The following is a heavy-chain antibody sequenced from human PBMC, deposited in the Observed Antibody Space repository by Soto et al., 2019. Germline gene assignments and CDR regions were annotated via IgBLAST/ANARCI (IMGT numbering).Heavy chain of an antibody. CDR2: IIPIFGTA. CDR3: ATQTKSPGDEFDY. D-gene: IGHD2-21*02. J-gene: IGHJ4*02. CDR1: GGTFSSYA. V-gene: IGHV1-69*01. Sequence: QVQLVQSGAEVQKPGSSVKVSCKASGGTFSSYAISWVRQAPGQGLEWMGGIIPIFGTANYAQKFQGRVTITADESTSTAYMELSSLRSDDTAVYYCATQTKSPGDEFDYWGQGTLVTVSS.